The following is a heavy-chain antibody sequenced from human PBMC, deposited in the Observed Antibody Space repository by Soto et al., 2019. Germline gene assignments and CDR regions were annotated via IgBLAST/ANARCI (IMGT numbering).Heavy chain of an antibody. D-gene: IGHD6-13*01. J-gene: IGHJ4*02. CDR3: AKDQTSSSWYPSFDY. V-gene: IGHV3-23*01. CDR2: ISGSGGST. Sequence: GGSLRLSCAASGFTFSSYVMSWVRQAPGKGLEWVSAISGSGGSTYYADSVKGRFTISRDNSKNTLYLQMNSLRAEDTAVYYCAKDQTSSSWYPSFDYWGQGTLVTVSS. CDR1: GFTFSSYV.